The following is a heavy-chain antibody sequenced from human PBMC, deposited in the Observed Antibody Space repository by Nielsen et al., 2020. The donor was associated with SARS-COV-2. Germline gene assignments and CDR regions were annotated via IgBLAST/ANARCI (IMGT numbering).Heavy chain of an antibody. CDR1: GFTFSSYS. CDR3: ARLAFLPGIAAAAYNWFDP. CDR2: ISSSSSTI. J-gene: IGHJ5*02. D-gene: IGHD6-13*01. V-gene: IGHV3-48*01. Sequence: GGSLRLSCAASGFTFSSYSMNWVRQAPGKGLEWVSYISSSSSTIYYADSVKGRFTISRDNAKNSLYLQMNSLRAEDTAVYYCARLAFLPGIAAAAYNWFDPWGQGTLVTVSS.